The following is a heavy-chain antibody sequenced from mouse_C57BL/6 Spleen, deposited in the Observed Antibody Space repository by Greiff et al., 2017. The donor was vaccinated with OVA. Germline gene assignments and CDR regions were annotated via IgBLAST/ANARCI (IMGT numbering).Heavy chain of an antibody. J-gene: IGHJ2*01. CDR2: IYPGDGDT. D-gene: IGHD2-4*01. CDR3: ARFYDYDLYYFDY. CDR1: GYAFSSSW. Sequence: QVQLQQSGPELVKPGASVKISCKASGYAFSSSWMNWVKQRPGKGLEWIGRIYPGDGDTNYNGKFKGKATLTADKSSSTAYMQLSSLTSEDSAVYFCARFYDYDLYYFDYWGQGTTVTVSS. V-gene: IGHV1-82*01.